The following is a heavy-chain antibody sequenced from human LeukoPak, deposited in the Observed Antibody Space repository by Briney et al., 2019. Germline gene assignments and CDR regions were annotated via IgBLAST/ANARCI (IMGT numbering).Heavy chain of an antibody. J-gene: IGHJ3*02. CDR3: ATDKGGPGTTFHDPFDN. Sequence: ASVKVSCKVSGHTLSEISMHWVRQAPGKGLEWMGSFDPEDGETMYAENFQGRFTMTEDTSRDTAYMELSSLRSEDTAVYFCATDKGGPGTTFHDPFDNWGQGTMLTVSS. V-gene: IGHV1-24*01. D-gene: IGHD1-7*01. CDR1: GHTLSEIS. CDR2: FDPEDGET.